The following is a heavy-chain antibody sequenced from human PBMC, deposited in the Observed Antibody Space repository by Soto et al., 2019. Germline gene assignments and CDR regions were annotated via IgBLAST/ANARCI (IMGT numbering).Heavy chain of an antibody. J-gene: IGHJ3*01. V-gene: IGHV2-26*01. CDR1: GFSLNNIRMG. CDR3: ASMALTFATVGRGAFDV. D-gene: IGHD4-17*01. CDR2: IFSNDEK. Sequence: QVTLKESGPVLVKPTETLTLTCAVSGFSLNNIRMGVSWIRQPPGKAPEWLAQIFSNDEKYFRPSLKNRLTISRDTSSRPVVLTMTNMDPVYTATYYCASMALTFATVGRGAFDVWGQGTVVTVSS.